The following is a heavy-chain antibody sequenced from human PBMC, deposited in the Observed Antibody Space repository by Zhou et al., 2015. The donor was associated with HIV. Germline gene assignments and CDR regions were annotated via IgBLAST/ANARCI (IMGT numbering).Heavy chain of an antibody. CDR3: ATTRGPTSEFDY. D-gene: IGHD2-2*01. CDR1: RYTFSNYY. Sequence: QVQLEQSRIEVTKPGASVKVSCKASRYTFSNYYIHWVRLAPGQGLEWVGVMNPRNGSTTSVQKFQGKVTLTRDMSTTSVYLNVNSLRFEDMAIYYCATTRGPTSEFDYWGQRTLVMASS. V-gene: IGHV1-46*01. CDR2: MNPRNGST. J-gene: IGHJ4*02.